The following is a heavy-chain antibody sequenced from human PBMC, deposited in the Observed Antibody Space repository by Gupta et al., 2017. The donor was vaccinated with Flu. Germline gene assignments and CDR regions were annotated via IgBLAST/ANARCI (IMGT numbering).Heavy chain of an antibody. CDR2: IYYDGSA. Sequence: SSSYYYWGWIRQPPGKGLEWIGTIYYDGSAYYSPSLRSRVTISVDTSKNQFSLQLRSVTAADTAVYYCARHNLVDAYDMDVWGKGTTVTVSS. V-gene: IGHV4-39*01. CDR3: ARHNLVDAYDMDV. CDR1: SSSYYY. J-gene: IGHJ6*03. D-gene: IGHD2-15*01.